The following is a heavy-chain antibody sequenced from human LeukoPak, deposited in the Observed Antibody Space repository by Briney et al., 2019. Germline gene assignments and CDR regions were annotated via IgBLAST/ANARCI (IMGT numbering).Heavy chain of an antibody. V-gene: IGHV4-34*01. Sequence: SETLSLTCAVYGGSFSGYYWSWIRQPPGKGLEWIGEINHSGSTNYNPSLKSRVTISVDTSKNQFSLKLSSVTAADTAVYYCARASDDFLDYWGQGTLVTVSS. J-gene: IGHJ4*02. D-gene: IGHD2-21*02. CDR2: INHSGST. CDR1: GGSFSGYY. CDR3: ARASDDFLDY.